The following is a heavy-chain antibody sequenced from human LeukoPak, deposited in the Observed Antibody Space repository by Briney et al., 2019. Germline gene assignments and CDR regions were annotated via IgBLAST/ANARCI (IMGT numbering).Heavy chain of an antibody. V-gene: IGHV3-48*04. CDR3: ARYYGDYDNTFDI. Sequence: GGSLRLSCAASGFTFSSYSVNWVRQAPGKGLEWVSYITSSSSTIYYADSVKGRFTISRDNAKNSLYLQMKSLRAEDTAVYYCARYYGDYDNTFDIWGQGTMVTVSS. J-gene: IGHJ3*02. D-gene: IGHD4-17*01. CDR2: ITSSSSTI. CDR1: GFTFSSYS.